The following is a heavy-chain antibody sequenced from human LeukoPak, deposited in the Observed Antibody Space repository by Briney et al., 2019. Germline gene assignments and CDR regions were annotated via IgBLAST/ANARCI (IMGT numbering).Heavy chain of an antibody. CDR1: GFSFTSYW. J-gene: IGHJ3*02. CDR3: ARPCSSTSCYDAFDI. CDR2: IYPGDSDT. V-gene: IGHV5-51*01. Sequence: GESLKISCNCSGFSFTSYWIGWVRQMPGKGLEWMGIIYPGDSDTRYSPSFQGQVTISADKSISTAYLQWSSLKASDTAMYYCARPCSSTSCYDAFDIWGQGTMVTVSS. D-gene: IGHD2-2*01.